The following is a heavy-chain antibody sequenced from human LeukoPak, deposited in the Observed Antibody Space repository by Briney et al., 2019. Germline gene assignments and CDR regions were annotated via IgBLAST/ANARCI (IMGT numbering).Heavy chain of an antibody. CDR1: GGSISSGDYY. J-gene: IGHJ3*02. CDR3: ARDRCGGDCYSYAFDI. D-gene: IGHD2-21*02. CDR2: IYYSGST. Sequence: SETLSLTCTVSGGSISSGDYYWSWIRQPPGKGLEWIGYIYYSGSTYYNPSLKSRVTISVDTSKNQFSLKLSSVTAADTAVCYCARDRCGGDCYSYAFDIWGQGTMVTVSS. V-gene: IGHV4-30-4*01.